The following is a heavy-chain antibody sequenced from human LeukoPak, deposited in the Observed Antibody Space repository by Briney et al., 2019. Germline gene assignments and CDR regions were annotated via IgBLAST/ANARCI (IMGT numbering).Heavy chain of an antibody. CDR1: GLTFSSYA. J-gene: IGHJ6*03. V-gene: IGHV3-23*01. CDR2: ISGSGAST. CDR3: AKRGVVAAPNGVDCYYYMDV. D-gene: IGHD2-15*01. Sequence: PGGSLRLSCAASGLTFSSYAMSWVRQAPGKGLEWVSGISGSGASTYYADSVKGRFTISRDNSKNTLYLQMNSLRADDTAVYNCAKRGVVAAPNGVDCYYYMDVWGKGTTVTVSS.